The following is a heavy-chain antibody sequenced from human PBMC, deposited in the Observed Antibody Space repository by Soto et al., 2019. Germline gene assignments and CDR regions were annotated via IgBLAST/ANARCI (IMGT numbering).Heavy chain of an antibody. J-gene: IGHJ6*02. Sequence: AAVKVSCTSSGFTFSSSAVKWVRQARGQRLEWIGWIVVGSGNTNYAQKFQERVTITRDMSTSTAYMELSSLRSEDTAVYYCAREAVAGYYYYYGMDVWGQGTTVTV. D-gene: IGHD6-19*01. CDR1: GFTFSSSA. CDR2: IVVGSGNT. CDR3: AREAVAGYYYYYGMDV. V-gene: IGHV1-58*01.